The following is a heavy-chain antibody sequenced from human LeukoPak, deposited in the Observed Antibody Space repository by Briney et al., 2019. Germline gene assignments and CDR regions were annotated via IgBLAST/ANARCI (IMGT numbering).Heavy chain of an antibody. V-gene: IGHV1-18*01. D-gene: IGHD6-19*01. CDR3: ARDADDTEYSSGWPFFDY. J-gene: IGHJ4*02. CDR2: ISAYNGNT. Sequence: ASVKVSCKASGYTSTNYGISWVRQAPGQGLEWMGWISAYNGNTNYAQKLQGRVTMTTDTSTSTAYMELRSLRSDDTAVYYCARDADDTEYSSGWPFFDYWGQGTLVTVSS. CDR1: GYTSTNYG.